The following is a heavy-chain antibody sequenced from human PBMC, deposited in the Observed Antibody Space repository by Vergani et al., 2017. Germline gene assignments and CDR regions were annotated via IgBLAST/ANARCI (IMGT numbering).Heavy chain of an antibody. J-gene: IGHJ4*02. CDR1: VGTFSSYT. CDR3: SLCGGDCYTWFDY. D-gene: IGHD2-21*02. Sequence: QVQLVQSGAEVKKPGSSVKVSCKASVGTFSSYTISWVRQAPGQGLEWMGRIIPILGIANSAQKFQGRVTITADKSTSTAYMELRSPRSEDTAVYYCSLCGGDCYTWFDYGGQGTLVTVSS. V-gene: IGHV1-69*02. CDR2: IIPILGIA.